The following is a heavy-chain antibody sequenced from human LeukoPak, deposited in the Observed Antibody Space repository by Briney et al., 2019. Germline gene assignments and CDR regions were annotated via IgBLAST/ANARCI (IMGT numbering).Heavy chain of an antibody. J-gene: IGHJ3*02. CDR1: GYTFTSYD. CDR3: ARGPGIGYWAEEATAFDI. Sequence: ASVKVSCKASGYTFTSYDINWVRQATGQGLEWMGWMNPNRGNTGYAQKFQGRVTMTRNTSISTAYMELSSLRSEDTAVYYCARGPGIGYWAEEATAFDIWGQGTMVTVSS. V-gene: IGHV1-8*01. D-gene: IGHD2-15*01. CDR2: MNPNRGNT.